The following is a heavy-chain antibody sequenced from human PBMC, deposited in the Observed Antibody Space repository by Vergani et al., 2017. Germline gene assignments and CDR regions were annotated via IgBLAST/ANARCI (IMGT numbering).Heavy chain of an antibody. Sequence: VQLVESGGGLVKPGGSLRLSCAASGFTFSDYYMSWIRQAPGKGLEWVSYISSSGSTIYYADSVKGRFTISRDNSKNTLYLQMNSLRAEDTAVYYCAKHYYDSSGYPAPFQHWGQGTLVTVSS. CDR3: AKHYYDSSGYPAPFQH. D-gene: IGHD3-22*01. CDR2: ISSSGSTI. J-gene: IGHJ1*01. V-gene: IGHV3-11*01. CDR1: GFTFSDYY.